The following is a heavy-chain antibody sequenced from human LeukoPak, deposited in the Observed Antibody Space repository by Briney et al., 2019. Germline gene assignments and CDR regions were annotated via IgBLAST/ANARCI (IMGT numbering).Heavy chain of an antibody. V-gene: IGHV3-7*04. CDR3: ARGDKFSGDY. CDR1: GFTYSSYW. D-gene: IGHD2-15*01. CDR2: INQDGREK. Sequence: GGPLRLSCAASGFTYSSYWMGWVRQAPGKGLEWVANINQDGREKYYVDSVKGRFTISRDNAKNSLYLQMNSLRAEDTAVYFCARGDKFSGDYWGQGTLVTVSS. J-gene: IGHJ4*02.